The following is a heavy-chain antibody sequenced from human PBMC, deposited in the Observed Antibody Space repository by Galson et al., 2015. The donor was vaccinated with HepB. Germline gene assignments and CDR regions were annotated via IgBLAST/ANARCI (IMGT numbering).Heavy chain of an antibody. Sequence: SLRLSCAASGFSFNDYSMNWIRQAPGKGLEWVSSINADGNYTNYADSVRGRFTISSDNAKNSLFLQMNSLRAEDTAVYYCVRGGQFGESPFYYYYAMDVWGQGTTVTVSS. V-gene: IGHV3-11*06. CDR2: INADGNYT. CDR1: GFSFNDYS. CDR3: VRGGQFGESPFYYYYAMDV. J-gene: IGHJ6*02. D-gene: IGHD3-10*01.